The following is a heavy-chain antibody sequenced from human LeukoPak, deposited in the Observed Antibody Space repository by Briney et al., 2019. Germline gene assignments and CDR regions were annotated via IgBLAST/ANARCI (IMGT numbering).Heavy chain of an antibody. Sequence: TETLSLTCAVYGGSFSGYYWSWIRQPPGKGLEWIGEINHSGSTNYNPSLKSRVTISVDTSKNQFSLKLSSVTAADTAVYYCARGRPYYYGAFDIWGQGTMVTVSS. CDR1: GGSFSGYY. CDR3: ARGRPYYYGAFDI. J-gene: IGHJ3*02. CDR2: INHSGST. V-gene: IGHV4-34*01. D-gene: IGHD3-10*01.